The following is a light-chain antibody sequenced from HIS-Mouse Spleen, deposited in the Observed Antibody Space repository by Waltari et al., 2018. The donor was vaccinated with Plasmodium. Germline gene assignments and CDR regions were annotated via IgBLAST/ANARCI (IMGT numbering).Light chain of an antibody. V-gene: IGKV1-5*03. Sequence: DIPLTQSPSTLSASEGDRVTITCRASQSISSRLAWYQQKPGKAPKLRIYKASSLESGVPSRFSGSGSGTEFTLTISSLQPDDFATYYCQQYNSYSWTFGQGTKVEIK. CDR1: QSISSR. J-gene: IGKJ1*01. CDR3: QQYNSYSWT. CDR2: KAS.